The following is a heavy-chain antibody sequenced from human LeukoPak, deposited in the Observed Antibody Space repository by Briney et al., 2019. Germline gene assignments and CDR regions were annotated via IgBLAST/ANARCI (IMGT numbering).Heavy chain of an antibody. D-gene: IGHD5-24*01. V-gene: IGHV4-61*02. CDR1: GGSISSGSYY. J-gene: IGHJ4*02. CDR2: IYTSGST. CDR3: ARALDGYTETPFDY. Sequence: SETLSLTCTVSGGSISSGSYYWSWIRQPAGKGLEWIGRIYTSGSTNYNPSLKSRVTISVDTSKNQFSLKLSSVTAADTAVYYCARALDGYTETPFDYWGQGTLVTVSS.